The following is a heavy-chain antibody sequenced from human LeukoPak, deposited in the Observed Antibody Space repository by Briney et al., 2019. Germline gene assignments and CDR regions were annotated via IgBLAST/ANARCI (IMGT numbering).Heavy chain of an antibody. CDR2: IWYDGSNK. V-gene: IGHV3-33*01. CDR1: GFTFSSYG. J-gene: IGHJ6*02. CDR3: ARDGAGLDYGDYGIYGMDV. Sequence: PGRSLRLSCAASGFTFSSYGMHWVRQAPGKGLEWVAVIWYDGSNKYYADSVKGRFTISRDNSKNTLYLRMNSLRAEDTAVYYCARDGAGLDYGDYGIYGMDVWGQGTTVTVSS. D-gene: IGHD4-17*01.